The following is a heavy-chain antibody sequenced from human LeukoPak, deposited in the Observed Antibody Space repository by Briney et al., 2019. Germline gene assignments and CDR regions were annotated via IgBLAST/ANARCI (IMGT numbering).Heavy chain of an antibody. CDR1: GFTFSSYE. V-gene: IGHV3-48*03. J-gene: IGHJ5*02. CDR3: ARGIEDSRAQPVSQWFDP. Sequence: GGSLRLSCAASGFTFSSYEMNWVRQAPGKGLEWVSYISSSGSTIYYADSVKGRFTISRDNAKNSLYLQMNSLRVEDTAVYYCARGIEDSRAQPVSQWFDPWGQGTLVTVSS. D-gene: IGHD2-21*01. CDR2: ISSSGSTI.